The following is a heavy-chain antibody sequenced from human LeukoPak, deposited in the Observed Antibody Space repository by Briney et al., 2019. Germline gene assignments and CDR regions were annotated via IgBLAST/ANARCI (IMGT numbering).Heavy chain of an antibody. CDR2: ISYDGSNK. CDR1: GFTFSSYG. Sequence: GGSLRLSCAASGFTFSSYGMHWVRQAPGKGLEWVAVISYDGSNKYYADSVKGRFTISRDNAKNSLYLQMNSLRAEDTAVYYCWMTTVSFDAFDIWGQGTMVTVSS. V-gene: IGHV3-30*03. CDR3: WMTTVSFDAFDI. D-gene: IGHD4-11*01. J-gene: IGHJ3*02.